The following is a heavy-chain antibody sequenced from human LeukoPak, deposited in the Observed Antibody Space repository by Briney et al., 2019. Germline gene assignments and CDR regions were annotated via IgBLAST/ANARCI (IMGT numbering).Heavy chain of an antibody. Sequence: SETLSLTCTVSGGAISSSSYYWGWIRQPPGKELEWIGSIYYSGSTYYNPSLKSRVTISVDTSKNQFSLKLSSVTAADTAVYYCARPNYYDSSGLWFFDYWGQGTLVTVSS. J-gene: IGHJ4*02. CDR3: ARPNYYDSSGLWFFDY. D-gene: IGHD3-22*01. CDR1: GGAISSSSYY. CDR2: IYYSGST. V-gene: IGHV4-39*01.